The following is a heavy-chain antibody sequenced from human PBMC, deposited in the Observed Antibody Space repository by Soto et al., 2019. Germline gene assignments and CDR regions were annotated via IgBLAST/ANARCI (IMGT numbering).Heavy chain of an antibody. V-gene: IGHV7-4-1*01. Sequence: ASVKVSCKASGYTFTSYAMNWVRQAPGQGLEWMGWINTNTGNPTYAQGFTGRFVFSLDTSVSTAYLQICSLKAEDTAVYYCARGGIGRYYGSGSYSYYYYYSGMDVWGQGTTVTVSS. CDR1: GYTFTSYA. J-gene: IGHJ6*02. CDR2: INTNTGNP. D-gene: IGHD3-10*01. CDR3: ARGGIGRYYGSGSYSYYYYYSGMDV.